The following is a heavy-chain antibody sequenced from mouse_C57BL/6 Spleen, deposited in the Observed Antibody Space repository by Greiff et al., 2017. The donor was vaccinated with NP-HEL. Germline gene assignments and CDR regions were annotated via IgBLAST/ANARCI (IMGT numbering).Heavy chain of an antibody. J-gene: IGHJ4*01. V-gene: IGHV14-4*01. Sequence: EVQLQQSGAELVRPGASVKLSCTASGFNIKDDYMHWVKQRPEQGLEWIGWIDPENGDTEYASKFQGKATITADTSSNTAYLQLSSLTSEDTAVYYCTKGDVRDAMDDWGQGTSVTVSS. CDR1: GFNIKDDY. CDR2: IDPENGDT. CDR3: TKGDVRDAMDD. D-gene: IGHD3-3*01.